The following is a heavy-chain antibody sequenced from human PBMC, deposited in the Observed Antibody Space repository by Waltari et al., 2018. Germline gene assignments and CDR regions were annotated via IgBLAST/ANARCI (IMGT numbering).Heavy chain of an antibody. V-gene: IGHV4-61*09. CDR2: ISSSGST. D-gene: IGHD3-16*01. CDR1: GVSINSGRFY. J-gene: IGHJ6*02. CDR3: GRGQGDYYGMDV. Sequence: QVQLQESGPELVKPSQTLSLTCTVSGVSINSGRFYWTWIRQPAGKGLEWIGHISSSGSTHYNPSLKSRVTISVDTSKNQFSLKLTSVTAADTAVHYCGRGQGDYYGMDVWGQGTTVTVSS.